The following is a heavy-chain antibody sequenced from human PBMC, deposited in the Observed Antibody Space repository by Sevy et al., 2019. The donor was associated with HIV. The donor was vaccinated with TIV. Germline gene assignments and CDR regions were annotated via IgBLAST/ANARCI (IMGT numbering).Heavy chain of an antibody. CDR3: AKDFTGYNGMDV. V-gene: IGHV3-30*18. J-gene: IGHJ6*02. CDR1: GFTLTNEY. D-gene: IGHD3-9*01. Sequence: GGSLRLSCAVSGFTLTNEYFSWVRQAPGKGLEWVAVISYHGRDKFYAESVKGRSTISRDNSKNMLYLQMNSLRAEDTAVYYCAKDFTGYNGMDVWGQGTMVTVSS. CDR2: ISYHGRDK.